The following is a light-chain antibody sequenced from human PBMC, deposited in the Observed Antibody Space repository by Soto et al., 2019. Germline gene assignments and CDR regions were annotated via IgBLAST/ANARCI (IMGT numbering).Light chain of an antibody. Sequence: DIQMTQSPSSRSASVGDRVTITCRASQSISSYLNWYQQKPGKAPKVLIYAASSLQSGVPSRFSGIGSGTDFTLSISSLQPEDFATYYCQQSYSGPLTFGGGTKVDSK. J-gene: IGKJ4*01. CDR3: QQSYSGPLT. V-gene: IGKV1-39*01. CDR1: QSISSY. CDR2: AAS.